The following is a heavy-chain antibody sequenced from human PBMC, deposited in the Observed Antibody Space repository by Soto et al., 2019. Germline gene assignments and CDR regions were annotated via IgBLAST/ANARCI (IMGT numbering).Heavy chain of an antibody. CDR3: ARHQSRGCYFDAFGI. J-gene: IGHJ3*02. CDR2: ISAYNGNT. Sequence: QVQLVQSGAEVKKPGASVKVSCKASGYTFTSYGISWVRQAPGQGLEWMGWISAYNGNTNYAQKLQGRVTLPTDTPTRTRYMERRSLRSDVTAVYSCARHQSRGCYFDAFGIWGLGTMVTVSS. CDR1: GYTFTSYG. V-gene: IGHV1-18*01. D-gene: IGHD6-19*01.